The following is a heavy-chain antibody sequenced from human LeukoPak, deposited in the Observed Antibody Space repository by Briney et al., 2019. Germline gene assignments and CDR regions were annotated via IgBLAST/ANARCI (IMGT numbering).Heavy chain of an antibody. J-gene: IGHJ4*02. CDR3: ARDLGPHGRWSGELLDY. V-gene: IGHV3-7*01. Sequence: SGGSLRLSCAASGFTFSSYGMHWVRQAPGKGLEWVANIKQDGSEKYYVDSVKGRFTISRDNAKNSLYLQMNSLRAEDTAVYYCARDLGPHGRWSGELLDYWGQGTLVTVSS. CDR2: IKQDGSEK. CDR1: GFTFSSYG. D-gene: IGHD3-10*01.